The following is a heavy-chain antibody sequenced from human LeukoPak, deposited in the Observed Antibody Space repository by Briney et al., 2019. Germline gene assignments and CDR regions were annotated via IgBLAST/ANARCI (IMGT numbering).Heavy chain of an antibody. CDR1: GYTFTGYY. CDR3: ARDDGGDSSGSNTIDS. J-gene: IGHJ4*02. CDR2: INPNSGGT. Sequence: GASLKVSCKASGYTFTGYYMHWVRQAPGQGLEYMGRINPNSGGTNYARKFQGRVTMTRDTSISTAYMDLSRLRSDDTAVYYCARDDGGDSSGSNTIDSWGQGTLVTVSS. D-gene: IGHD3-22*01. V-gene: IGHV1-2*02.